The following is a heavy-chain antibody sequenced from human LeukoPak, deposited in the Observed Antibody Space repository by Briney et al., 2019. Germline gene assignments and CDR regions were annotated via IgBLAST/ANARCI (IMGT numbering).Heavy chain of an antibody. CDR3: ARAAGRDTTSGLDIDY. Sequence: PSETLSLTCTVSGGSISSSSYYWGWIRQPAGKGLEWIGRISTSGSTKYNPSLKSRVIVSVNTSKNQFSLKLSSVTAADTAVYYCARAAGRDTTSGLDIDYWGQGTLVTVSS. V-gene: IGHV4-61*02. CDR1: GGSISSSSYY. J-gene: IGHJ4*02. D-gene: IGHD1-26*01. CDR2: ISTSGST.